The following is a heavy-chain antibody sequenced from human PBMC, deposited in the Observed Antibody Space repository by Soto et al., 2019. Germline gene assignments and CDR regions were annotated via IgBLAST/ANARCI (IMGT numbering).Heavy chain of an antibody. Sequence: GESLKISCKGSGYSFTSYWISWVRQMPGKGLEWMGIIYPGDSDTRYSPSFQGQVTISADKSISTAYLQWSSLKASDTAMYYCAIEGAAAGTGGRYNWFDPWGQGTLVTVSS. CDR3: AIEGAAAGTGGRYNWFDP. J-gene: IGHJ5*02. CDR1: GYSFTSYW. D-gene: IGHD6-13*01. CDR2: IYPGDSDT. V-gene: IGHV5-51*01.